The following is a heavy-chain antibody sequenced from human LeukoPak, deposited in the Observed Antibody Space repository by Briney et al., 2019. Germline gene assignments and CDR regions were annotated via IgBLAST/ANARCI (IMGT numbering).Heavy chain of an antibody. CDR1: GFTFSTYG. CDR2: ISSDGSNY. J-gene: IGHJ6*02. CDR3: AKAPLAYRSSGSYACGVDV. D-gene: IGHD3-10*01. Sequence: PGGSLRLSCEASGFTFSTYGMHWVRQAPGEGLEWMAVISSDGSNYYYADSVRGRFTISRDNSKNTLYLQMNSLRVEDTAVYYCAKAPLAYRSSGSYACGVDVWGQGTTVAVSS. V-gene: IGHV3-30*18.